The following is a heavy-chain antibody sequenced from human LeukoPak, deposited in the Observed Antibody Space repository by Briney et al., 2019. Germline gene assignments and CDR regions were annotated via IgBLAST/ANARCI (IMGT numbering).Heavy chain of an antibody. Sequence: PGGSLRLSCAASGFTFSNYWMSWVRQAPGTGLEWVARLHADGNEKYFVHSVKGRFTVSRDNAKSSLYLQMNSLRVEDTAAYYCARGGYSFDYLGQGTLVTVSS. D-gene: IGHD5-12*01. CDR1: GFTFSNYW. CDR2: LHADGNEK. J-gene: IGHJ4*02. CDR3: ARGGYSFDY. V-gene: IGHV3-7*01.